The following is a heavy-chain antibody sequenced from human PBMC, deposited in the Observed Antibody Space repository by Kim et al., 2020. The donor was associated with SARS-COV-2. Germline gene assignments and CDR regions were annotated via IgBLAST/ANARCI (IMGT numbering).Heavy chain of an antibody. D-gene: IGHD3-22*01. J-gene: IGHJ4*02. CDR3: ARERYYDSSGYAHYFDY. Sequence: VKCRFTISRDNSKNTLYLQMNSLGAEDTAVYYCARERYYDSSGYAHYFDYWGQGTLVTVSS. V-gene: IGHV3-53*01.